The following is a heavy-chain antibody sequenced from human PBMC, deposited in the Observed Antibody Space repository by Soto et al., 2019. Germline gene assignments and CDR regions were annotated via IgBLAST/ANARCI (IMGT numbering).Heavy chain of an antibody. CDR2: VSAYNGNT. V-gene: IGHV1-18*01. Sequence: QVQLVQSGAEVKKPGASVKVSCKASGYTFTSYGISWVRQAPGQGLEWMGWVSAYNGNTNYAQKLQGRVTMTTDTSTSTAYMELRSLRSDDTAVYYCARDIPTVTKVLRGNYYGMDVWGQGTTVTVSS. CDR1: GYTFTSYG. D-gene: IGHD4-17*01. CDR3: ARDIPTVTKVLRGNYYGMDV. J-gene: IGHJ6*02.